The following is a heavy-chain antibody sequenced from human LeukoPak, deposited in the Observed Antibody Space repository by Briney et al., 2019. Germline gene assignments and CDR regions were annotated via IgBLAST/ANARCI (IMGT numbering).Heavy chain of an antibody. V-gene: IGHV4-39*07. J-gene: IGHJ3*02. CDR1: GGSISSSSYY. Sequence: PSETLSLTCTVSGGSISSSSYYWGWIRQPPGKGLEWIGSIYYSGSTYYNPSLKSRVTISVDTSKNQFSLKLSSVTAADTAVYYCARDLLSSSSSSNAFDIWGQGTMVTVSS. CDR2: IYYSGST. CDR3: ARDLLSSSSSSNAFDI. D-gene: IGHD6-6*01.